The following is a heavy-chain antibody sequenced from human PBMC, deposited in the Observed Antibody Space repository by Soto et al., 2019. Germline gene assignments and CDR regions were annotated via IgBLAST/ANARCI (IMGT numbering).Heavy chain of an antibody. CDR3: ARAPLSADY. Sequence: QVQLQESGPGLVKPSQTLSLTCTVSGGSISSGGYYWSWLRQHPGKGLEWIGYNYYSGGTCYNPSLKSRVTLSVDTSKNQFPLKLSSVTAADTGVYSCARAPLSADYWGQGTLVTVSS. CDR1: GGSISSGGYY. V-gene: IGHV4-31*03. CDR2: NYYSGGT. D-gene: IGHD3-10*01. J-gene: IGHJ4*02.